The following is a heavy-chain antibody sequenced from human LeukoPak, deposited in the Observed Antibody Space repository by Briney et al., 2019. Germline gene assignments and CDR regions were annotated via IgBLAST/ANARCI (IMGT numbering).Heavy chain of an antibody. CDR2: IYDSGST. J-gene: IGHJ6*02. CDR1: GGSIRSSYYY. D-gene: IGHD3-3*01. Sequence: SETLSLTCTVSGGSIRSSYYYWGWIRQPPGKGLEWIGSIYDSGSTYYNPSLKSRVTISVDTSKNQFSLKLSSVTAADTAVYYCARVPAYDDFWSGYVYYGMDVWGQGTTVTVSS. V-gene: IGHV4-39*07. CDR3: ARVPAYDDFWSGYVYYGMDV.